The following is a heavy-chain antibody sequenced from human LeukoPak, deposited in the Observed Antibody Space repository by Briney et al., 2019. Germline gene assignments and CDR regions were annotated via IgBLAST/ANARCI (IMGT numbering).Heavy chain of an antibody. D-gene: IGHD5-12*01. CDR3: AKDDDIVATTREFGLIDY. J-gene: IGHJ4*02. Sequence: GGSLRLSCAASGFTFSSYGMHWVRQAPGKGLEWVAFIRYDGSNKYYADSVKGRFTISRDNSKNTLYLQMNSLRAEDTAVYYCAKDDDIVATTREFGLIDYWGQGTLVTVSS. V-gene: IGHV3-30*02. CDR1: GFTFSSYG. CDR2: IRYDGSNK.